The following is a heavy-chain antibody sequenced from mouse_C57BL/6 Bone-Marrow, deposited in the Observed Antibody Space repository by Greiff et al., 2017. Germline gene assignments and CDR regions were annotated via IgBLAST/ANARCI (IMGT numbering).Heavy chain of an antibody. D-gene: IGHD1-1*01. Sequence: EVKLVESEGGLVQPGRSMKLSCTASGFTFSDYYMACVRQVPEKGLEWVANINYDGSSTYYLDSLKSRFIISRDNAKNILYLQMSSLKSEDTATYYCARDDGSSSFAYWGQGTLVTVSA. CDR3: ARDDGSSSFAY. V-gene: IGHV5-16*01. CDR1: GFTFSDYY. J-gene: IGHJ3*01. CDR2: INYDGSST.